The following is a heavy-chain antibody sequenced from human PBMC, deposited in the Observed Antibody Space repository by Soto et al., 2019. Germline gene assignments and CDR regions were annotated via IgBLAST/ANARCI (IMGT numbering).Heavy chain of an antibody. CDR1: GYTFTAYY. D-gene: IGHD2-2*01. J-gene: IGHJ4*02. CDR3: ARLTVPLDIVVLPATSFDF. Sequence: ASVKVSCKASGYTFTAYYIHWVRQAPGQGLEWMGWINPNSGGTNHAQKFQGRVAMTRDTSISTAYMELSRLRSDDTAVYYCARLTVPLDIVVLPATSFDFWGQGALVTVPS. CDR2: INPNSGGT. V-gene: IGHV1-2*02.